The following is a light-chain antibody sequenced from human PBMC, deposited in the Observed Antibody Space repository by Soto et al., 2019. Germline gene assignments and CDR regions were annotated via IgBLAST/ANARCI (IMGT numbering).Light chain of an antibody. Sequence: EIVLTQSPATLSLSPGERATLSCWASQSVSSYLAWYQQKPGQAPRLLIYDASNWATGIPARFSGSGSGTEFTLTISSLQSEDFAVYFCQQDNIWPQTFGQGTKVDIK. V-gene: IGKV3D-15*01. CDR3: QQDNIWPQT. CDR2: DAS. CDR1: QSVSSY. J-gene: IGKJ1*01.